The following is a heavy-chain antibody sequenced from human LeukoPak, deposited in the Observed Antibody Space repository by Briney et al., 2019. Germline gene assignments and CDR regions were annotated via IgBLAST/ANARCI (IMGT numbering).Heavy chain of an antibody. Sequence: SVKVSCKASGGTFSSYAISWVRQAPGQGLEWMGRIIPILGIANYAQKFQGRVTITADKSTSTAYMELSSLRSEDTAVYYCAGWFGSAAFDCWGQGTLVTVSS. CDR3: AGWFGSAAFDC. CDR1: GGTFSSYA. V-gene: IGHV1-69*04. CDR2: IIPILGIA. D-gene: IGHD3-10*01. J-gene: IGHJ4*02.